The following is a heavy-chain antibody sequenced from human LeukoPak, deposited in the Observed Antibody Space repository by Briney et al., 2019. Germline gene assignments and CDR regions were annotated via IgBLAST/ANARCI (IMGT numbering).Heavy chain of an antibody. D-gene: IGHD3-16*01. Sequence: PSETLSLTCTVSGGSISSYYWSWIRQPPGKGLEWIGYISDTGTTNYIPSLKSRLSISVDTSKNQISLKLSSVTSADTAVYYCARAHDFFGENWFAPGGQGPLVTASS. J-gene: IGHJ5*02. CDR1: GGSISSYY. CDR2: ISDTGTT. CDR3: ARAHDFFGENWFAP. V-gene: IGHV4-59*01.